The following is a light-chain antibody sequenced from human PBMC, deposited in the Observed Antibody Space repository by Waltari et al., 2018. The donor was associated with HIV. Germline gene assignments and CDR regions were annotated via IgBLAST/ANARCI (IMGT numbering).Light chain of an antibody. CDR3: GTWDSSLSGVV. CDR1: SPKIRKHF. CDR2: DNN. Sequence: QSVLTQPLSVSVAPGQKVTISCSGSSPKIRKHFLSCFKQLPGTAPKPLIYDNNKRPSGIPDRFSGSKSGTSSTLGITGLQTGDEADYYCGTWDSSLSGVVFGGGTKLTVL. V-gene: IGLV1-51*01. J-gene: IGLJ2*01.